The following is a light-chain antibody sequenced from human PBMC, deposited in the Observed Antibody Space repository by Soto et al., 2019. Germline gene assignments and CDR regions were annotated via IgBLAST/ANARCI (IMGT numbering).Light chain of an antibody. CDR1: SSDVPAYNY. CDR2: DVT. CDR3: CSYAGSYTFV. V-gene: IGLV2-11*01. J-gene: IGLJ1*01. Sequence: QSALTQPRSVSGSPGQSVTISCTGTSSDVPAYNYVSWYQQHPGKVPKLMIYDVTKRPSGVPDRFSGSMSGNTASLTISGLQAEDEADYYCCSYAGSYTFVFGTGTKLTVL.